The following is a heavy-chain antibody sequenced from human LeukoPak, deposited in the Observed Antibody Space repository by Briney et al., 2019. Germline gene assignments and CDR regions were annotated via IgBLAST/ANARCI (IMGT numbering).Heavy chain of an antibody. CDR3: AKDRKWLEYDY. CDR2: ISGSGGST. V-gene: IGHV3-23*01. D-gene: IGHD6-19*01. Sequence: RGSLRLSCAASGFTFSGYAMSWVRQAPGKGLEWVSAISGSGGSTYYADSVKGRFTISRDNSKNTLYLQMNSLRAEDTAVYYCAKDRKWLEYDYWGQGTLVTVSS. CDR1: GFTFSGYA. J-gene: IGHJ4*02.